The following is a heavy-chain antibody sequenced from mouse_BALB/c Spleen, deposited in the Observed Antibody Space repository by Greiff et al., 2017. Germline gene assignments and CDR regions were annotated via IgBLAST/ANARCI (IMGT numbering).Heavy chain of an antibody. CDR2: ISSGSSTI. V-gene: IGHV5-17*02. CDR3: ARSSMTRYAMDY. CDR1: GFTFSSFG. Sequence: EVHLVESGGGLVQPGGSRKLSCAASGFTFSSFGMHWVRQAPEKGLEWVAYISSGSSTIYYADTVKGRFTISRDNPKNTLFLQMTSLRSEDTAMYYCARSSMTRYAMDYWGQGTSVTVSS. D-gene: IGHD2-10*02. J-gene: IGHJ4*01.